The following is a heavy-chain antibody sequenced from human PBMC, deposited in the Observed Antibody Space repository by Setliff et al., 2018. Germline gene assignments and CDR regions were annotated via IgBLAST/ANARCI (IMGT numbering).Heavy chain of an antibody. D-gene: IGHD5-18*01. CDR3: ATTRVWIPVLDS. CDR2: INSGGSLI. J-gene: IGHJ4*02. CDR1: GFTFSNYE. Sequence: LRLSCAASGFTFSNYEMNWVRQAPGKGLEWVSYINSGGSLIYYADSVKGRFTISRDNAKNSVYLQMNSLRAEDTAIYYCATTRVWIPVLDSCGQGTLVTVSS. V-gene: IGHV3-48*03.